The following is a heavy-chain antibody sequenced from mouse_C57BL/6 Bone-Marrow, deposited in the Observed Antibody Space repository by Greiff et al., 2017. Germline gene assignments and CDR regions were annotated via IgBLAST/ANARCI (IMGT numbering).Heavy chain of an antibody. J-gene: IGHJ4*01. CDR2: IYPGDGDT. V-gene: IGHV1-82*01. CDR1: GYAFSSSW. D-gene: IGHD2-2*01. Sequence: QVQLKESGPELVKPGASVKISCKASGYAFSSSWMNWVKQRTGKGLEWIGRIYPGDGDTNYNGKFTGKATLTADKSSSTAYMLLSSLTSEDSAVYFCARDGYDVDYGGQGTSVTVAS. CDR3: ARDGYDVDY.